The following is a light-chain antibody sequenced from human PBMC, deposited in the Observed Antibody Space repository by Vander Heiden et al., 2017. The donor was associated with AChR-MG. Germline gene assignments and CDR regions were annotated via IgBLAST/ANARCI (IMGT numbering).Light chain of an antibody. CDR2: DAS. CDR3: QQFLFT. Sequence: DIRMTQSPSSLSASVGDRVTITCQASQDISYYLNWYQQKPGKAPKLRIYDASNVETGVPSRCSGSGSGTDFTCTISSLQPEDIATYYCQQFLFTFGPGTKVDIK. J-gene: IGKJ3*01. V-gene: IGKV1-33*01. CDR1: QDISYY.